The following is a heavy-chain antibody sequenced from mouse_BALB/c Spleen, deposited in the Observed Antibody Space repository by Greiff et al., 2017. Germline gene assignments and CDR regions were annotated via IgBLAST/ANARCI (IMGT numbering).Heavy chain of an antibody. CDR2: IYPGDGDT. D-gene: IGHD2-3*01. J-gene: IGHJ3*01. CDR3: ARGYDSWFAY. Sequence: QVQLQQSGAELVRPGSSVKISCKASGYAFSSYWMNWVKQRPGQGLEWIGQIYPGDGDTNYNGKFKGKATLTADKSSSTAYMQLSSLTSEDSAVYFCARGYDSWFAYWGQGTLVTVSA. V-gene: IGHV1-80*01. CDR1: GYAFSSYW.